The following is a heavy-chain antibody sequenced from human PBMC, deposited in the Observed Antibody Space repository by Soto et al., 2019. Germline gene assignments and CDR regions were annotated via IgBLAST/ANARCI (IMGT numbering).Heavy chain of an antibody. CDR1: GFTFNNYG. J-gene: IGHJ4*02. CDR3: ARPTYYNDSSAYSFDY. V-gene: IGHV3-33*01. D-gene: IGHD3-22*01. Sequence: QVQLVESGGGVVQPGRSLRLSFAASGFTFNNYGMHWVRQAPGKGLEWVAVIWYDGSYKYYTSSVRGRFTISRDNSKNTLYLQMDSLRAEDTAVYYCARPTYYNDSSAYSFDYWGQGTLVTVSS. CDR2: IWYDGSYK.